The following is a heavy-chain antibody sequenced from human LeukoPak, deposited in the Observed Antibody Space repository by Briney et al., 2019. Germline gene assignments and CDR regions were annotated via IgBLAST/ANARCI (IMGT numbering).Heavy chain of an antibody. CDR1: GFTFSDYY. CDR2: ISSSGSTI. CDR3: ARVEARWDGYNYAFDI. Sequence: GGSLRLSCAASGFTFSDYYMSWIRQAPGKGLEWVSYISSSGSTIYYADSVKGRFTISRDNAKNSLYLQMNSLRAEDTAVYYCARVEARWDGYNYAFDIWGQGTMVTVSS. V-gene: IGHV3-11*01. D-gene: IGHD5-24*01. J-gene: IGHJ3*02.